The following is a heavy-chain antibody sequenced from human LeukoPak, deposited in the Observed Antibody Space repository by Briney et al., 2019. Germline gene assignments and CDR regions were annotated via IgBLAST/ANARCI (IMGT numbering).Heavy chain of an antibody. CDR3: AKGKVNHLGALDY. J-gene: IGHJ4*02. V-gene: IGHV3-23*01. CDR1: GFSFSSYA. D-gene: IGHD1-26*01. Sequence: GGSPRLSCAASGFSFSSYAMSWVRQAPGKGLEWVSSVSESGDGTYYADSVMGRFIISRDNSRKTFHLQMDSLRADDTAIYYCAKGKVNHLGALDYWGQGALVIVSS. CDR2: VSESGDGT.